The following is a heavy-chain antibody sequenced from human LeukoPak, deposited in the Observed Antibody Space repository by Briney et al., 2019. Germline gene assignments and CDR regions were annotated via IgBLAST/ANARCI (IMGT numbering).Heavy chain of an antibody. D-gene: IGHD2-15*01. J-gene: IGHJ6*03. V-gene: IGHV3-11*01. CDR1: TFTFSNYV. CDR2: ISRSGSTK. CDR3: ARVLRYCSGGNCYSGGLGYMDV. Sequence: GGSLRLSCAASTFTFSNYVMSWVRQAPGKGLEWVSSISRSGSTKYYADSVKGRFTISRDNAKNSLFLQMNSLRAEDTAVYYCARVLRYCSGGNCYSGGLGYMDVWGKGTTVTISS.